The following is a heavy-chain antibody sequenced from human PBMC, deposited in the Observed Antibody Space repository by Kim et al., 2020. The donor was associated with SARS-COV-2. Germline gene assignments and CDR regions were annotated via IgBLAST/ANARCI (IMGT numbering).Heavy chain of an antibody. J-gene: IGHJ4*02. CDR1: GGSISSGGHY. CDR2: IYHSGTT. D-gene: IGHD4-17*01. Sequence: SETLSLTCNVSGGSISSGGHYWSWIRQHPGKGLEWLGYIYHSGTTHYNPSLESRLMIPVDTSNNQFSLRLSSVTAAGTAVYYCVRASDYGANSDFDYWGQGTQVTVFS. V-gene: IGHV4-31*03. CDR3: VRASDYGANSDFDY.